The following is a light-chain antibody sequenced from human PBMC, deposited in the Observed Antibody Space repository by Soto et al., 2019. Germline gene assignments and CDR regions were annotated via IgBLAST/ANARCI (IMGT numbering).Light chain of an antibody. V-gene: IGLV2-14*01. CDR2: EVS. CDR1: SSDVGAYNS. Sequence: QSALTQPASVSGSPGQSIAISCTGTSSDVGAYNSVSWYQQHPGKAPKLMIYEVSNRPSGVSSRFSASKSGNTASLTISGLQAEDEADYYCISYTTSNTGVFGTGTKLTVL. J-gene: IGLJ1*01. CDR3: ISYTTSNTGV.